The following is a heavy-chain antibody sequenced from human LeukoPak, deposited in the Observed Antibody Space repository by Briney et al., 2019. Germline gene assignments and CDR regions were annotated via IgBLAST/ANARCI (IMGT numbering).Heavy chain of an antibody. CDR1: GFTFNTYF. D-gene: IGHD3-10*01. CDR2: INSDGSST. V-gene: IGHV3-74*01. J-gene: IGHJ4*02. CDR3: ARDPDPPLLYGSGSYQFDY. Sequence: GGSLRLSCAASGFTFNTYFMYWVRQAPGGGLVWVARINSDGSSTRYADSVKGRFTVSRDNARNTLDLQMNSLRAEDTAVYYCARDPDPPLLYGSGSYQFDYWGQGTLVTVSS.